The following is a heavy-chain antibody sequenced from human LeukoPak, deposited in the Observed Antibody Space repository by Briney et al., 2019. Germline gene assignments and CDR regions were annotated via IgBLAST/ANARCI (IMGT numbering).Heavy chain of an antibody. J-gene: IGHJ4*02. CDR2: ISGSGGST. CDR3: AKDDSSGYSY. CDR1: GFTFSSYA. Sequence: GGSLRLSCAASGFTFSSYAVHWVRQAPGKGLEWVSAISGSGGSTYYADSVKGRFTISRDNSKSTLYLQMNSLRAEDTAVYYCAKDDSSGYSYWGQGTLVTVSS. V-gene: IGHV3-23*01. D-gene: IGHD3-22*01.